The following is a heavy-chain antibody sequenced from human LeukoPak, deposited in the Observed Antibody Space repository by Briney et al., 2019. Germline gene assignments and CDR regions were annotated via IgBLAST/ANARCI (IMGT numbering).Heavy chain of an antibody. CDR3: ARGPTVTTDY. CDR2: MYYNGST. Sequence: SETLSLTCTVSGASFNNYSCHWIRQPPGKGLEWIGYMYYNGSTDYNPSLKSRVTMSLDTSKNQFSLNLSSVTAADTAVYYCARGPTVTTDYWGQGILVTVSS. V-gene: IGHV4-59*01. J-gene: IGHJ4*02. CDR1: GASFNNYS. D-gene: IGHD4-17*01.